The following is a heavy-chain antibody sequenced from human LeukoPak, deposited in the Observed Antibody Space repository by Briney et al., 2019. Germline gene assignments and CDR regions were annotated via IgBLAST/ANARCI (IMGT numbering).Heavy chain of an antibody. CDR2: INPNSGGT. CDR3: ARERGPIVVVPAAIGY. V-gene: IGHV1-2*02. CDR1: GYTFTGYY. Sequence: ASVKVSCKASGYTFTGYYMHWVRLAPGQGLEWMGWINPNSGGTNYAQKFQGRVTMTRDTSISTAYMELSRLRSDDTAVYYCARERGPIVVVPAAIGYWGQGTLVTVSS. D-gene: IGHD2-2*02. J-gene: IGHJ4*02.